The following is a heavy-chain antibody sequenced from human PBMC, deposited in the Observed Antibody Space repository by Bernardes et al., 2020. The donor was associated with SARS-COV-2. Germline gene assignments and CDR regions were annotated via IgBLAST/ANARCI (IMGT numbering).Heavy chain of an antibody. J-gene: IGHJ4*02. CDR2: INTDGSTI. V-gene: IGHV3-74*01. D-gene: IGHD1-7*01. CDR3: ARAGNYRFDY. Sequence: GGSLRLSCAASGFTFSSYWIHWVRQVPGKGLVWVSRINTDGSTIDYADSVRGRFTISRNNAQNTLYLQMSNLRVEDTAVYYCARAGNYRFDYWGQGTLVTVSS. CDR1: GFTFSSYW.